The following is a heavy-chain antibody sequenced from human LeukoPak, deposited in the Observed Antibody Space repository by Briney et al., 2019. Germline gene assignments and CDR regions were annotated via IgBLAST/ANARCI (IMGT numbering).Heavy chain of an antibody. V-gene: IGHV3-30*02. CDR1: GFTFSSYG. J-gene: IGHJ4*02. Sequence: GGSLRLSCAASGFTFSSYGMHWVRQAPGKGLEWVAFIRYDGSNKYYADSVKGRFTISRDNSKNTLYLQMNSLRAEDTAVYYCAKKGSRDAYNYGYFDYWGQGTLVTVSS. CDR3: AKKGSRDAYNYGYFDY. CDR2: IRYDGSNK. D-gene: IGHD5-24*01.